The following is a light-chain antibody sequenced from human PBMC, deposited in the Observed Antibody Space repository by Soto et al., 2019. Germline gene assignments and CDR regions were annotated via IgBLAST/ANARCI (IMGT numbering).Light chain of an antibody. V-gene: IGKV1-39*01. J-gene: IGKJ5*01. CDR3: QQSYDTPIT. CDR2: AAS. CDR1: QSISSF. Sequence: DIQLTQSPSSLSASVGDRVTITCRASQSISSFLNWYQLKPRTAPKIMIYAASGLQSGVPSRFSGSGSGTDFTLTISSLKPEGFETYYCQQSYDTPITFGQGTRLEIK.